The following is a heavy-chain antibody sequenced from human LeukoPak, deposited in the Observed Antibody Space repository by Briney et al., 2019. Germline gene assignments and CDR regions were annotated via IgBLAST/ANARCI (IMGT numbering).Heavy chain of an antibody. Sequence: PSETLSLTCAVYGGSFSGYYWTWIRQPPGEGLEWIGEINHSGSTNYNPSLKSRVTISVDTSKNQFSLKLSSVTAADTAVYYCARSRITGASPLSNWGQGILVTVSS. CDR3: ARSRITGASPLSN. J-gene: IGHJ4*02. D-gene: IGHD1-7*01. V-gene: IGHV4-34*01. CDR1: GGSFSGYY. CDR2: INHSGST.